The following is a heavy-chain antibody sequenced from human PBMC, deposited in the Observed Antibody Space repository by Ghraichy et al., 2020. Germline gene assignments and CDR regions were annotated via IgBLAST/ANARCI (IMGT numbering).Heavy chain of an antibody. V-gene: IGHV3-66*02. J-gene: IGHJ6*03. Sequence: GGSLRLSCEASGFNVNSNYMTWVRQPPGRGLEWVSILYSGGSAYYADSVKGRFTVSRDNSKNTLYLHMNSLRPEDTALYDCARRSLWFGELFKSYYYMDVWGKGTTVTVSS. CDR1: GFNVNSNY. D-gene: IGHD3-10*01. CDR2: LYSGGSA. CDR3: ARRSLWFGELFKSYYYMDV.